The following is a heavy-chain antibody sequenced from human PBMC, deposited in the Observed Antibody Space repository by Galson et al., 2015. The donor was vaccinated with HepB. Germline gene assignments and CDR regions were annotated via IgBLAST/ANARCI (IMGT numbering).Heavy chain of an antibody. V-gene: IGHV1-69*13. CDR3: ARPDHCSSTSCYTFMVY. CDR1: GGTFSSYA. J-gene: IGHJ4*02. CDR2: IIPIFGTA. D-gene: IGHD2-2*02. Sequence: SVKVSCKASGGTFSSYAISWVRQAPGQGLEWMGGIIPIFGTANYAQKFQGRVTITADESTSTAYMELSSLRSEDTAVYYCARPDHCSSTSCYTFMVYWGQGTLVTVSS.